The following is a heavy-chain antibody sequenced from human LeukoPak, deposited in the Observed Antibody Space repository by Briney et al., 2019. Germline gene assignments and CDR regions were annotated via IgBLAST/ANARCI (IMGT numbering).Heavy chain of an antibody. CDR2: IIPIFGTA. V-gene: IGHV1-69*05. D-gene: IGHD2-2*01. CDR1: GGTFSSYA. CDR3: ATGRLGYCISTSCSLDY. Sequence: SVKVSCKASGGTFSSYAISWVRQAPGQGLEWMGGIIPIFGTANYAQKFQGRVTITTDESTSTAYMELSSLRSEDTAVYYCATGRLGYCISTSCSLDYWGQGTLVTVSS. J-gene: IGHJ4*02.